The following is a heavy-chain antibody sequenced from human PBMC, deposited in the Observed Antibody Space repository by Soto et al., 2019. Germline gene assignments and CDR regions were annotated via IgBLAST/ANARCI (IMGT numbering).Heavy chain of an antibody. CDR3: ARLDYSSGWYPYYYYGMDV. CDR1: GGSISSSSYY. D-gene: IGHD6-19*01. Sequence: SETLSLTCTVSGGSISSSSYYWGWIRQPPGKGLEWIGSIYYSGSTYYNPSLKSRVTISVDTSKNQFSLKLSSVTAADTAVYYCARLDYSSGWYPYYYYGMDVWGQGTTVTVSS. V-gene: IGHV4-39*01. J-gene: IGHJ6*02. CDR2: IYYSGST.